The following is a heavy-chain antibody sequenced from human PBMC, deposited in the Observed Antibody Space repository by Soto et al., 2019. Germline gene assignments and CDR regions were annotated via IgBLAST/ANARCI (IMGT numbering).Heavy chain of an antibody. CDR3: AREGLVASNWFFDL. Sequence: LRLSCAASGFSVGSNYMNWVRQAPGKGLEWVSVFYPAGSTYYADSVKGRFTISRDNTKNTLYLQMNSLRAEDTVVYYCAREGLVASNWFFDLWGRGTLVTVSS. CDR1: GFSVGSNY. V-gene: IGHV3-53*01. D-gene: IGHD2-8*02. J-gene: IGHJ2*01. CDR2: FYPAGST.